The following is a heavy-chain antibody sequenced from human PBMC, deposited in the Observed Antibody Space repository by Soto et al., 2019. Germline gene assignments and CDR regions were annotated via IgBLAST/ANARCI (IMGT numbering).Heavy chain of an antibody. CDR1: GGSISSSSYY. V-gene: IGHV4-39*01. D-gene: IGHD4-17*01. CDR2: IYYSGST. J-gene: IGHJ4*02. CDR3: ARLGVTTNY. Sequence: SETLSLTCTVSGGSISSSSYYWGWIRQPPGKGLEWIGSIYYSGSTYYNPSLKSRVTISVDTSKNQFSLKLSSVTAADTAVYYCARLGVTTNYWGQGTLVTVSS.